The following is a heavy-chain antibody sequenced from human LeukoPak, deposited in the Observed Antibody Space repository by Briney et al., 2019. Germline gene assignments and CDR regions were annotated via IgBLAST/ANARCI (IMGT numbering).Heavy chain of an antibody. CDR2: ISGSGGST. CDR3: ARYCSSTSCYRSPDAFDI. J-gene: IGHJ3*02. Sequence: GGSLRLSCAASGFTFSSYAMSWVRQAPGKGLEWVSAISGSGGSTYYADSVKGRFTISRDNSKNTLYLRMNSLRAEDTAVYYCARYCSSTSCYRSPDAFDIWGQGTMVTVSS. CDR1: GFTFSSYA. V-gene: IGHV3-23*01. D-gene: IGHD2-2*01.